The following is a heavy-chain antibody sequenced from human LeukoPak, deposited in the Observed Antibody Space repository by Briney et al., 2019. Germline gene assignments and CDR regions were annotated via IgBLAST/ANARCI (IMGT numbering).Heavy chain of an antibody. J-gene: IGHJ4*02. CDR2: IKQDGSEK. CDR3: ARDCLYYDISGPRFDY. CDR1: GFTFSSYG. V-gene: IGHV3-7*01. D-gene: IGHD3-9*01. Sequence: GGSLRLSCAASGFTFSSYGMHWVRQAPGKGLEWVANIKQDGSEKYYADSLKGRFTISRDNAKNSLYLQMNSLRAEDTAVYYCARDCLYYDISGPRFDYWGQGTLVTVSS.